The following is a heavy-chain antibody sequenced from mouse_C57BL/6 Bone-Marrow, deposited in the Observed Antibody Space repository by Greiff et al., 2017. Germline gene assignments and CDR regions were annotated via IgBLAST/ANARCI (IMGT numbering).Heavy chain of an antibody. V-gene: IGHV1-22*01. J-gene: IGHJ1*03. CDR1: GYTFTDYN. CDR2: INPNNGGT. CDR3: ANYGSLLYWYFDV. D-gene: IGHD1-1*01. Sequence: VQLQQSGPELVKPGASVKMSCKASGYTFTDYNMHWVKQSHGKSLEWIGYINPNNGGTSYNQKFKGKATLTVNKSSSTAYMELRSLTSEDSAVYYCANYGSLLYWYFDVWGTGTTVTVSS.